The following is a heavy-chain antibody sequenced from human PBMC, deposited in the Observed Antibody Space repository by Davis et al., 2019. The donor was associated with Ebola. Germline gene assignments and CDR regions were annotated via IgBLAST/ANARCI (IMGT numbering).Heavy chain of an antibody. Sequence: MPSETLSLTCPVSGDSITSNYSWGWIRQSPGKGPEWIGLIYHSGITYYNPSLKSRLTMSVDTSRAQFSLRLRSVTAADTAVYFCAAILPKGRIVRPYFDYWGQGTRVTVSS. CDR2: IYHSGIT. CDR3: AAILPKGRIVRPYFDY. V-gene: IGHV4-38-2*01. J-gene: IGHJ4*02. D-gene: IGHD2-15*01. CDR1: GDSITSNYS.